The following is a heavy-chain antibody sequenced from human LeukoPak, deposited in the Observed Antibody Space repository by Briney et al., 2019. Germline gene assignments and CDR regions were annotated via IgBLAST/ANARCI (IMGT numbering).Heavy chain of an antibody. Sequence: ASVKVSCKASGYTFTGYYMHWVRQAPGQGLEWMGRINPNSGGTNYAQKFQGRVTMTRDTSISTAYMELSRLRSDDTAVYYCARDEQWLGGKFDYWGQGTLVTVSS. CDR3: ARDEQWLGGKFDY. J-gene: IGHJ4*02. CDR1: GYTFTGYY. D-gene: IGHD6-19*01. CDR2: INPNSGGT. V-gene: IGHV1-2*06.